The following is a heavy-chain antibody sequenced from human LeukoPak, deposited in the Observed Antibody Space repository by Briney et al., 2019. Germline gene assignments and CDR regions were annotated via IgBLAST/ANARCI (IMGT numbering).Heavy chain of an antibody. CDR2: ISAYNGNT. J-gene: IGHJ4*02. Sequence: ASVKVSCKASGYTFTNYGISWVRQAPGQGFESMGWISAYNGNTNYAQKVQGRVTMTTDTSTSTAYMELRSLRSDDTAVYYCARDQGRSSSGGYWGQGTLVTVSS. CDR1: GYTFTNYG. V-gene: IGHV1-18*01. CDR3: ARDQGRSSSGGY. D-gene: IGHD6-19*01.